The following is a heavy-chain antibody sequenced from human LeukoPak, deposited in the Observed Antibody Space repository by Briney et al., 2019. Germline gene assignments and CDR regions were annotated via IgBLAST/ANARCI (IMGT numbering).Heavy chain of an antibody. Sequence: GGSLRLSCAASGFTVSSNYMSWVRQAPGKGLEWVSVIYSCGSTYYADSVKGRFTISRDNSKNTLYLQMNSLRAEDTAVYYCARDQSHRDPVAFDIWGQGTMVTVSS. CDR3: ARDQSHRDPVAFDI. D-gene: IGHD3-10*01. CDR2: IYSCGST. CDR1: GFTVSSNY. V-gene: IGHV3-66*01. J-gene: IGHJ3*02.